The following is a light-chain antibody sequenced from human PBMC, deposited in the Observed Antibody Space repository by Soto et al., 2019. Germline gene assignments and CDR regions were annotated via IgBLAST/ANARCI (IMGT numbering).Light chain of an antibody. CDR1: QSISRR. CDR3: QQYNSYST. Sequence: DIQMTQSPSTLSASVGDRVTITCRASQSISRRLAWYQRKPGKAPNLLIYKASSLDSGVPSRFSGNGSGTEFTLTISSLQPDDFATYYCQQYNSYSTFGQGTKVEIK. CDR2: KAS. J-gene: IGKJ1*01. V-gene: IGKV1-5*03.